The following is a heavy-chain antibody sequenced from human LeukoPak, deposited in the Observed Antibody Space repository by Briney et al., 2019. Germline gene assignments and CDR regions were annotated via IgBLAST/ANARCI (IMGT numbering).Heavy chain of an antibody. V-gene: IGHV5-51*01. D-gene: IGHD4-17*01. CDR2: IYPGDSDT. J-gene: IGHJ6*03. CDR3: ARWRYGDALNYYYMDV. CDR1: GYSFTCYW. Sequence: GESLKISCKGSGYSFTCYWIGWVREMPGKGLEWMGIIYPGDSDTRYSPSFQGQVTISADKFISTAYLQWSSLKASDTAMYYCARWRYGDALNYYYMDVWGKGTTVTVSS.